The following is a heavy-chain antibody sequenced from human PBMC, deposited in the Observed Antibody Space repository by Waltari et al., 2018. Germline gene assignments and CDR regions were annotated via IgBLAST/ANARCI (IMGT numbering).Heavy chain of an antibody. V-gene: IGHV3-7*01. CDR2: RRTDGSEE. CDR3: ARDQWFAFDI. CDR1: GFTLSRYW. D-gene: IGHD3-22*01. Sequence: EVQLVESGGGLVQPGGSLRLSCAASGFTLSRYWMSWVRQAPGKGREWVANRRTDGSEEYDVDSVRGRFTISRDNAKNALYLQMNSLRPEDTAVYYCARDQWFAFDIWGHGTMVTVSS. J-gene: IGHJ3*02.